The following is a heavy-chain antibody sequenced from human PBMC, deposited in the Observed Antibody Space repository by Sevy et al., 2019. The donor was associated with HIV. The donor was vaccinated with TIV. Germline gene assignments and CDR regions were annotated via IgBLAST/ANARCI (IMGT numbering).Heavy chain of an antibody. CDR1: GFTLSDYY. D-gene: IGHD2-15*01. J-gene: IGHJ3*01. Sequence: GGSLRLSCAASGFTLSDYYMSWIRQAPGRGLEWVSAISGSGGSTYYADSVKGRFTISRDNSKNTLSLQMHSLRVEDTAVYYCAKDRAVLVGDAFDLWGQGTMVTVSS. CDR3: AKDRAVLVGDAFDL. V-gene: IGHV3-23*01. CDR2: ISGSGGST.